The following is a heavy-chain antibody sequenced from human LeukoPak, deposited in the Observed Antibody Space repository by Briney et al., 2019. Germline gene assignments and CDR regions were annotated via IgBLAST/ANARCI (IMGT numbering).Heavy chain of an antibody. J-gene: IGHJ4*02. CDR1: GYTFTSYG. CDR3: AKSPYCSSTSCYPYFDY. Sequence: ASVKVSCKASGYTFTSYGISWVRQAPGQGLEWMGWISAYNGNTNYAQKLQGRVTMTTDTSTSTAYMELRSLRSDDTAVYYCAKSPYCSSTSCYPYFDYWGQGTLVTVSS. CDR2: ISAYNGNT. V-gene: IGHV1-18*01. D-gene: IGHD2-2*01.